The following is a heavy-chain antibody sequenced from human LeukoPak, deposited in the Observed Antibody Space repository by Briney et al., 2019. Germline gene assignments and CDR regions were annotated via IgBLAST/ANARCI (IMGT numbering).Heavy chain of an antibody. CDR3: ARGVAVAGVDY. J-gene: IGHJ4*02. Sequence: GASVKVSCKASGYTFTGYYMHWVRQAPGQGLEWMGWINPNSGGTNYAQKFQGRVTMTRDTSISTAYMDLIMLTSADTAVYYCARGVAVAGVDYWGQGTLVAVSS. CDR2: INPNSGGT. D-gene: IGHD6-19*01. V-gene: IGHV1-2*02. CDR1: GYTFTGYY.